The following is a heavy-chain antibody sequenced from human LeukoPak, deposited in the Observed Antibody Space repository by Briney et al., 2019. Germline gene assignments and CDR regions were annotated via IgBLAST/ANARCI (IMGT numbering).Heavy chain of an antibody. V-gene: IGHV3-21*01. CDR1: GFTLRSYT. Sequence: GGSLRLSCAASGFTLRSYTMNWVRKAPGKGLEWVSSIGISSNKIYYADSVKGRFSISRDNSKNTLYLQMNSLRAEDTAAYHCASDLDYGDIDDSFDVWGQGTMVTVSS. D-gene: IGHD4-17*01. CDR3: ASDLDYGDIDDSFDV. J-gene: IGHJ3*01. CDR2: IGISSNKI.